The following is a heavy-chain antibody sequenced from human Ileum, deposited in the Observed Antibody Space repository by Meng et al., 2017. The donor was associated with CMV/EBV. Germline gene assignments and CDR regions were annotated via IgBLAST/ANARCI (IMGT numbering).Heavy chain of an antibody. Sequence: GESLKISCAASGFTFSSYAMSWVRQAPGKGLEWVSGISGGGHNTYYTDSVKGRFTISSDNSMKALSLQMNSMRAEDTAVYYCARDLGYGYCSSTSCYPGGGMDVWGQGTTVTVSS. J-gene: IGHJ6*02. V-gene: IGHV3-23*01. CDR2: ISGGGHNT. CDR3: ARDLGYGYCSSTSCYPGGGMDV. D-gene: IGHD2-2*01. CDR1: GFTFSSYA.